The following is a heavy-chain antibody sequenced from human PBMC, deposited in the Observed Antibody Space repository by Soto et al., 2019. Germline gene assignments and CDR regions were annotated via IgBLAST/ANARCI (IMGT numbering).Heavy chain of an antibody. V-gene: IGHV3-7*03. J-gene: IGHJ6*02. CDR1: GFTFSSYW. CDR2: IKQDGSEK. CDR3: ARDYSSSWYIGVYYYYYGMDV. Sequence: GGSLRLSCAASGFTFSSYWMSWVRQAPGKGLGWVANIKQDGSEKYYVDSVKGRFTISRDNAKNSLYLQMNSLRAEDTAVYYCARDYSSSWYIGVYYYYYGMDVWGQGTTVTVSS. D-gene: IGHD6-13*01.